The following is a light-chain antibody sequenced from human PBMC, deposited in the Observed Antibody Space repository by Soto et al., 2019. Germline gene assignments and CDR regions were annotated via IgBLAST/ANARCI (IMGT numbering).Light chain of an antibody. J-gene: IGKJ4*02. V-gene: IGKV1-39*01. CDR2: AAS. Sequence: DIPMTQSPSSLSSSVGDRVTITCRASQSISSYLNGYQQKPGKAPKLLIYAASSLQSGVPSRFSGSGSRTDFTLTISSLQPEDFATYYCQQSYSTPLTFGGGTKGEIK. CDR3: QQSYSTPLT. CDR1: QSISSY.